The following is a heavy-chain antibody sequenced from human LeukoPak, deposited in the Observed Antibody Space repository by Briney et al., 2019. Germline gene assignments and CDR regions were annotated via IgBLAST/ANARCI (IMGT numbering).Heavy chain of an antibody. CDR2: IKQDGSTK. V-gene: IGHV3-7*01. J-gene: IGHJ4*02. Sequence: GGSLRLSCAASGFTFSSFWMSWVRQAPGKGLEWVANIKQDGSTKFYVDSVKGRFTISRDNAKNSLYLQMNSLRAEDTAVYYCAKDKVVVGVTIYFDSWGQGSLVTVSS. CDR3: AKDKVVVGVTIYFDS. CDR1: GFTFSSFW. D-gene: IGHD1-26*01.